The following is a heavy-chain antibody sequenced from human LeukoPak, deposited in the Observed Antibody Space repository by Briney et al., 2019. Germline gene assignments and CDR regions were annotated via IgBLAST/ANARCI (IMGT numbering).Heavy chain of an antibody. V-gene: IGHV3-64D*09. Sequence: PGGYLRLSCSASGFTFSSYAMHWVRQALGKGLEYVSAISSNGGSTYYADSVKGRFTISRDNSKNTLYLQMSSLRAEDTAVYYCVKDQNPYSGGWQQYFQHWGQGTLVTVSS. CDR1: GFTFSSYA. CDR3: VKDQNPYSGGWQQYFQH. CDR2: ISSNGGST. J-gene: IGHJ1*01. D-gene: IGHD6-19*01.